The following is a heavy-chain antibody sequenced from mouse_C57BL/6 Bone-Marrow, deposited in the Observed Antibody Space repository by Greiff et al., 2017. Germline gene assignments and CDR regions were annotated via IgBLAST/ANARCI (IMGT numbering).Heavy chain of an antibody. CDR3: VRHRVVATEDY. V-gene: IGHV10-1*01. Sequence: EVKLVESGGGLVQPKGSLKLSCAASGFSFNTYAMNWVRQAPGQGLEWVARIRSKSNNYATYYADSVKDRFTISRDDSESMLYLQMNNLKTEDTAMYYCVRHRVVATEDYWGQGTTLTVSS. CDR1: GFSFNTYA. D-gene: IGHD1-1*01. J-gene: IGHJ2*01. CDR2: IRSKSNNYAT.